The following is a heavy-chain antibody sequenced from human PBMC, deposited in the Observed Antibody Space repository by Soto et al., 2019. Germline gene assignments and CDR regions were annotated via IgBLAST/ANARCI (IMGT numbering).Heavy chain of an antibody. J-gene: IGHJ4*02. V-gene: IGHV3-66*01. Sequence: GGSLRLSCAASGFSVSSNYMSWVRQAPGKGLEWVSVMYSGGSTSYADSVKGSFTISRDNSKNTLYLQMNSLRVEDTALYYCARGLPYTYGYKLDCWGQGTLVTVSS. CDR3: ARGLPYTYGYKLDC. D-gene: IGHD5-18*01. CDR2: MYSGGST. CDR1: GFSVSSNY.